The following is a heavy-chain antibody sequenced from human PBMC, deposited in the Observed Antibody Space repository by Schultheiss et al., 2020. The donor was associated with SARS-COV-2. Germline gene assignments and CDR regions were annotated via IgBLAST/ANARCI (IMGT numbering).Heavy chain of an antibody. D-gene: IGHD1-1*01. Sequence: ASVKVSCKASGYTFTDYHMHWVRQAPGQGLEWMGWISAYNGNTNYAQKLQGRVTITADKSTSTAYMELSSLRSEDTAVYYCARDLGATGGGDYWGQGTLVTVSS. V-gene: IGHV1-18*04. CDR1: GYTFTDYH. J-gene: IGHJ4*02. CDR3: ARDLGATGGGDY. CDR2: ISAYNGNT.